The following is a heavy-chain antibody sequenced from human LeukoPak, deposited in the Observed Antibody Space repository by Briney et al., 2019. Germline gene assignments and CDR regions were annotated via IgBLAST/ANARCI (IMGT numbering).Heavy chain of an antibody. J-gene: IGHJ6*02. Sequence: SETLSLTCAVYGGSFSGYYWSWIRQPPGKGLEWVGEINHSGSPNYNPSLKSRVTISVDTSKNQFSLKVSFVTAADTAVYHCARAGHYFGGDRSQRYGMDVWGQGTTVTVSS. V-gene: IGHV4-34*01. D-gene: IGHD2-21*02. CDR3: ARAGHYFGGDRSQRYGMDV. CDR1: GGSFSGYY. CDR2: INHSGSP.